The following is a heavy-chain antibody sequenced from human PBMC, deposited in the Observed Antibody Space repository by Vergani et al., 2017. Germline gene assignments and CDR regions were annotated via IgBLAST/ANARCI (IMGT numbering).Heavy chain of an antibody. CDR3: ARGSNFWSGYYNY. D-gene: IGHD3-3*01. J-gene: IGHJ4*02. CDR2: INHSGST. V-gene: IGHV4-34*01. CDR1: GGSFSGYY. Sequence: QVQLQESGPGLLKPSETLSLTCAVYGGSFSGYYWSWIRQPPGKGLEWIGEINHSGSTNYNPSLKSRVTISVDTSKNQFSLKLSSVTAADTAVYYCARGSNFWSGYYNYWGQGTLVTVSS.